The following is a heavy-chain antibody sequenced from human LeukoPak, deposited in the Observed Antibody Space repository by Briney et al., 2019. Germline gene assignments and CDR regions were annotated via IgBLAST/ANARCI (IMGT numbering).Heavy chain of an antibody. V-gene: IGHV3-74*03. J-gene: IGHJ4*02. CDR1: GFTFSSYW. CDR3: VRAAVAGTSFDY. CDR2: INTDGSTT. Sequence: GGSLRLSCAASGFTFSSYWMHWVRQAPGKGLVWVSRINTDGSTTTYADSVKGRFTIARDNDKNTLYLQMNSLRAEDTAVYYCVRAAVAGTSFDYWGQGTLVTVSS. D-gene: IGHD6-19*01.